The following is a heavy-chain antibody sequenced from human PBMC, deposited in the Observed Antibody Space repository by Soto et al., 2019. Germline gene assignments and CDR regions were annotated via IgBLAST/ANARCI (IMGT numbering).Heavy chain of an antibody. V-gene: IGHV4-59*08. CDR2: IYYSGST. CDR3: ARRIHDYLPYYYYYMDV. CDR1: GGSISSYY. J-gene: IGHJ6*03. Sequence: SETLSLTCTVSGGSISSYYWSWIRQPPGKGLEWIGYIYYSGSTNYNPSLKSRVTISVDTSKNQFSLKLSSVTAADTAVYYCARRIHDYLPYYYYYMDVWGKGTTVTVSS. D-gene: IGHD4-17*01.